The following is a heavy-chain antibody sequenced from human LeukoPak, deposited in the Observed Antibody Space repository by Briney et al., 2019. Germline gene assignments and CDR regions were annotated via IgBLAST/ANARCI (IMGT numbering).Heavy chain of an antibody. CDR2: MYHSGSA. CDR1: GGSFSGYY. CDR3: ARHAFYCSGGSCYSLVAFDI. J-gene: IGHJ3*02. D-gene: IGHD2-15*01. V-gene: IGHV4-34*01. Sequence: SETLSLTCAVYGGSFSGYYWSWIRQPPGKGLEWIGEMYHSGSANYNPSLKSRVTISVDKSKNQFSLKLSSVTAADTAVYYCARHAFYCSGGSCYSLVAFDIWGQGTMVTVSS.